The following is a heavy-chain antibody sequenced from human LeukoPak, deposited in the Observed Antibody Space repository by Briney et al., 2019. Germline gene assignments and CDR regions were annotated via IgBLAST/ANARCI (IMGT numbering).Heavy chain of an antibody. V-gene: IGHV4-34*01. CDR1: GGSFSGYY. J-gene: IGHJ4*02. Sequence: SETLSLTCAVYGGSFSGYYWSWIRQPPGKGLEWIGEINHSGSTNYNPSLTSRVTISVGTSKIQFSLKLSSVTAADTAVYDCARERHSYYDILTGYYPRSLPYYFDYWGQGALVTVSS. CDR3: ARERHSYYDILTGYYPRSLPYYFDY. CDR2: INHSGST. D-gene: IGHD3-9*01.